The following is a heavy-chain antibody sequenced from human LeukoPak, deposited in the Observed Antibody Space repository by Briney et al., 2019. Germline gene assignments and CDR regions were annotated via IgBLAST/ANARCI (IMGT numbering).Heavy chain of an antibody. Sequence: PGGSLRLSCAASGFTFSSYGMHWVRQAPGKGLEWVAVISYDGSNKYYADSVKGRFTISRDNSKNTLYVQMNSLRAEDTAVYYCAKDGNPYSSSYYYFDYWGQGTLVTVSS. CDR1: GFTFSSYG. CDR3: AKDGNPYSSSYYYFDY. D-gene: IGHD6-13*01. J-gene: IGHJ4*02. V-gene: IGHV3-30*18. CDR2: ISYDGSNK.